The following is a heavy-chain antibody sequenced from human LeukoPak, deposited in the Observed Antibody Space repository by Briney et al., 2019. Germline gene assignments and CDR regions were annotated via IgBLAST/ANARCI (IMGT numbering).Heavy chain of an antibody. J-gene: IGHJ4*02. CDR3: ARGRRVDAAMLSD. Sequence: PSETLSLTCTVSGGSISSYYWSWIRQPPGKGLEWIGYTYYSGSTNYNPSLKSRVTISVDTSKNQFSLKLSSVTAADTAVYYCARGRRVDAAMLSDWGQGTLVTVSS. V-gene: IGHV4-59*01. D-gene: IGHD5-18*01. CDR1: GGSISSYY. CDR2: TYYSGST.